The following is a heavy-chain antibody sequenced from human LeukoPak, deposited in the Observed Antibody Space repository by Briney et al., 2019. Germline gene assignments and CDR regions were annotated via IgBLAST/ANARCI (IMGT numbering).Heavy chain of an antibody. CDR2: INPNSGGT. D-gene: IGHD6-13*01. V-gene: IGHV1-2*02. CDR3: ARVGSSSWYYGGPEEYYFDY. CDR1: GYTFTGYY. J-gene: IGHJ4*02. Sequence: ASVKVSCTASGYTFTGYYMHWVRQAPGQGLEWMGWINPNSGGTNYAQKFQGRVTMTRDTSISTAYMELSRLRSDDTAVYYCARVGSSSWYYGGPEEYYFDYWGQGTLVTVSS.